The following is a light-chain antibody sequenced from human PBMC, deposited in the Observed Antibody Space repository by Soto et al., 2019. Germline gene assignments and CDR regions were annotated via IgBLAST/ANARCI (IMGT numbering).Light chain of an antibody. J-gene: IGKJ5*01. Sequence: DIQMTHPPSSLSASIGHRVTITCRASQSISSYLNWYQQKPGEAPRLLVYSAFRIQSGVPSRFNASGSGTDFTLSISSLQPEDFATYYCQQGSTTPITFGLGTRLEIK. CDR1: QSISSY. V-gene: IGKV1-39*01. CDR3: QQGSTTPIT. CDR2: SAF.